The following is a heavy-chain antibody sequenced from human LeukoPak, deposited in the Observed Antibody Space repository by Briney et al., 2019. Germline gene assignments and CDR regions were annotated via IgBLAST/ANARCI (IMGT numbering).Heavy chain of an antibody. CDR3: AREGALQDDAFDI. J-gene: IGHJ3*02. V-gene: IGHV4-61*02. D-gene: IGHD4-11*01. CDR2: IYTSGST. CDR1: GGSISSGSYY. Sequence: PSETLSLTCTVSGGSISSGSYYWSWIRQPAGKGLEWIGRIYTSGSTNYNPSLKSRVTISVDTSKNQFSLELSSVTAADTAVYYCAREGALQDDAFDIWGQGTMVTVSS.